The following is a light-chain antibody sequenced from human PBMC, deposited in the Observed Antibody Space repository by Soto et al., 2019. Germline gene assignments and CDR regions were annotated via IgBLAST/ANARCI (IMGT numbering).Light chain of an antibody. CDR1: QSVSSSY. CDR3: QQYGSPRWT. CDR2: GAS. J-gene: IGKJ1*01. V-gene: IGKV3-20*01. Sequence: EIVLTQSPGTLSLSPGERATLSCRASQSVSSSYLAWYQQKPGQAPRLPIYGASSRATGIPDRFSGSGSGTDFTLTISRLEPEDFAVYYSQQYGSPRWTFGQGTKVEIK.